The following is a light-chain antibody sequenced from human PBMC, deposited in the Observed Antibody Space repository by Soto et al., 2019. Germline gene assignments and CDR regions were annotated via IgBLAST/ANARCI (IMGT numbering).Light chain of an antibody. V-gene: IGKV3-20*01. CDR1: QSVSSSY. J-gene: IGKJ1*01. CDR2: GVS. Sequence: EIVLTQSPGTLSLSPGERATLSCRASQSVSSSYLAWYQQKPGQTPRLLIYGVSSRATGIPDRFSGSRSGTDFTLTISRLDPEDFAVYYCQQSGTSPWTFGQGTNVEIK. CDR3: QQSGTSPWT.